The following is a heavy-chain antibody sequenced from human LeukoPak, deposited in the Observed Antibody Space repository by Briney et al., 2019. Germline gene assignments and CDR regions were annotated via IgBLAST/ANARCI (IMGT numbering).Heavy chain of an antibody. CDR2: INHSGST. CDR3: ARAGVGKTKYYYYYGMDV. J-gene: IGHJ6*02. Sequence: NPSETLSLTCAVYGGSFSGYYWSWIRQPPGKGLEWIGEINHSGSTNYNPSLKSRVTISVDTSKNQFSLKLSSVTAADTAVYYSARAGVGKTKYYYYYGMDVWGQGTTVTVSS. D-gene: IGHD2-15*01. CDR1: GGSFSGYY. V-gene: IGHV4-34*01.